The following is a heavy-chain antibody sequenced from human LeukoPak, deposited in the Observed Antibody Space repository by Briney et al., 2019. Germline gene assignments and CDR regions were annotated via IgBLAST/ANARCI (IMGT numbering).Heavy chain of an antibody. Sequence: GGSLRLSCAASGFIFRNYSMNWVRQAPGKGLEWVSFISTSSSYIHNADSVKGRFTISRDNAENSLYLQMNSLRAEDTAVYYCARAAIAAARIYYYMDVWGKGTTVTVSS. D-gene: IGHD6-13*01. CDR3: ARAAIAAARIYYYMDV. V-gene: IGHV3-21*01. J-gene: IGHJ6*03. CDR2: ISTSSSYI. CDR1: GFIFRNYS.